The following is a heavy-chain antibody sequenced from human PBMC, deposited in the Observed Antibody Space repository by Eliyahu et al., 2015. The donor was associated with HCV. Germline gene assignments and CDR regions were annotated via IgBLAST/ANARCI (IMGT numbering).Heavy chain of an antibody. J-gene: IGHJ3*02. CDR1: GFTFRSXE. CDR3: AREGSFDWSFLPDAFDI. Sequence: EVQLVESGGGXVQPGGSLXXSCAASGFTFRSXEMNWVRPAPGKGLEWISYISSSGTTIYYADSVRGRFTISRDNAKYSLFLQMNSLRAEDTAAYYCAREGSFDWSFLPDAFDIWGQGTMVTVSS. CDR2: ISSSGTTI. V-gene: IGHV3-48*03. D-gene: IGHD3-9*01.